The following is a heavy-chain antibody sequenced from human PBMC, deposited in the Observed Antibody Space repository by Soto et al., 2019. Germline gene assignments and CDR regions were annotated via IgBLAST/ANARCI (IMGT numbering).Heavy chain of an antibody. CDR3: ARRWGYYFDY. Sequence: QLQLQESGPGLVKPSETLSLTCTVSGGSISSYYWGWIRRPPGKGLEWIGSIYYSGSTYYNPSLKSRVNISVDTSKNQFSLKLSSVTAADTAVYYCARRWGYYFDYWGQGTLVTVSS. V-gene: IGHV4-39*01. CDR2: IYYSGST. D-gene: IGHD7-27*01. CDR1: GGSISSYY. J-gene: IGHJ4*02.